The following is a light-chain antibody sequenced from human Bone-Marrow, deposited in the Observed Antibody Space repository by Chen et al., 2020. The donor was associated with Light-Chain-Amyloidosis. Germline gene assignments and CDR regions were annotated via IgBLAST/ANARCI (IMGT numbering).Light chain of an antibody. Sequence: QSALTQPASVSGSPGQSITISCTGSRSDVGGYNFVSWYQQLPGKAPKLLIYDVTNRPSGVSYRFSGSKSVNTASLTVSELQAEDEADYYCSSYTVSSTWVFGGGTKLTVL. CDR3: SSYTVSSTWV. CDR1: RSDVGGYNF. V-gene: IGLV2-14*03. CDR2: DVT. J-gene: IGLJ3*02.